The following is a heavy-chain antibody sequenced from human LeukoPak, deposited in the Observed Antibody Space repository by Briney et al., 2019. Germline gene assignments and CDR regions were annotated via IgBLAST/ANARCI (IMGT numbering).Heavy chain of an antibody. CDR1: GYRFTAYS. CDR2: INPNSGDT. V-gene: IGHV1-2*02. Sequence: ASVKVSCKASGYRFTAYSMHWVRQAPGLGLEWMGWINPNSGDTKSAQNFQDRVTMTRDTSISTVYLELSSLRSDDTAVFYCARASGGGQTSFDFWGQGTVVTVSS. J-gene: IGHJ3*01. D-gene: IGHD3-16*01. CDR3: ARASGGGQTSFDF.